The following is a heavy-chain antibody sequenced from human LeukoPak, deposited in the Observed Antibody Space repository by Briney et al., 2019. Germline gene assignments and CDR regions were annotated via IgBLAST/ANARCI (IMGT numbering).Heavy chain of an antibody. Sequence: GRSLRLSCAASGFTFRNHAMHWARQAPGKGLEWVAVISYDGRNKYYADSVKGRFTISRDNSKNTVYLQMSSLRPDDTAVYYCAREDQQLPDYWGQGTLVTVSS. CDR2: ISYDGRNK. D-gene: IGHD2-2*01. CDR1: GFTFRNHA. CDR3: AREDQQLPDY. J-gene: IGHJ4*02. V-gene: IGHV3-30*04.